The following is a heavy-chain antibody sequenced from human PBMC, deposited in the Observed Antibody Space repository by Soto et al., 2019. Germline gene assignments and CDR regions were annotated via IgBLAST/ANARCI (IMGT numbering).Heavy chain of an antibody. CDR1: GYTFTGYY. V-gene: IGHV1-2*04. CDR3: AVLGYCSGGSCPQDYPRPYRYYYGMDV. CDR2: INPNSGGT. J-gene: IGHJ6*02. D-gene: IGHD2-15*01. Sequence: ASVKVSCKASGYTFTGYYMHWVRQAPGQGLEWMGWINPNSGGTNYAQKFQGWVTMTRDTSISTAYMELSRLRSDDTAVYYCAVLGYCSGGSCPQDYPRPYRYYYGMDVWGQGTTVTVSS.